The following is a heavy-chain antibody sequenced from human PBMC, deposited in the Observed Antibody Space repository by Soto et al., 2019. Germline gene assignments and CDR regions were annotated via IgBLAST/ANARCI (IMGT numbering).Heavy chain of an antibody. V-gene: IGHV4-34*01. CDR2: INHSGST. CDR3: AREPSRHSGYDVQSDYGDSRGFDY. Sequence: SETLSLTCAVYGGSFSGYYWSGIRQPPGKGLEWIGEINHSGSTNYNPSLKSRVTMSVDTSKNQFSLKLSSVTAADTAVYYCAREPSRHSGYDVQSDYGDSRGFDYWGQGTLVTVSS. D-gene: IGHD4-17*01. J-gene: IGHJ4*02. CDR1: GGSFSGYY.